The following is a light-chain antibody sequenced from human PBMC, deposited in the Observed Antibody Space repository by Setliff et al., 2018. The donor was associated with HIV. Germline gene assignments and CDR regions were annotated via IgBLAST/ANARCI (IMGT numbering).Light chain of an antibody. CDR2: DVI. CDR1: TSDVGGYNF. J-gene: IGLJ1*01. Sequence: QSVLTQPRSVSGSPGQSVTISCTGTTSDVGGYNFVSWYQHHPGKAPKLMIYDVIKLPSGVPDRFAGSKSGNTASLTSSGLQAEDEADYYCCSYAGSHTFVFGTGTKVTVL. CDR3: CSYAGSHTFV. V-gene: IGLV2-11*01.